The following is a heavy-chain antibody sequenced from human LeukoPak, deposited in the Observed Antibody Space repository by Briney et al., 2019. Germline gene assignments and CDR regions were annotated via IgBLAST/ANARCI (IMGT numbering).Heavy chain of an antibody. D-gene: IGHD3-22*01. V-gene: IGHV3-53*05. CDR3: ASSYDSSGYPLSL. CDR2: IYSGGTT. CDR1: GFTVSSNY. J-gene: IGHJ4*02. Sequence: GGSLRLSCAASGFTVSSNYMSWVRQAPGMGLEWVSVIYSGGTTYYADSVKGRFTISRDNSKNMLYLQMNSLRSEDTAVYYCASSYDSSGYPLSLWGQGTLVTVSS.